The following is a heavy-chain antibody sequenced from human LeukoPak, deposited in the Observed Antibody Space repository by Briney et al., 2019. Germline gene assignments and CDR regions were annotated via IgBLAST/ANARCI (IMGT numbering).Heavy chain of an antibody. CDR2: IIPIFGTA. Sequence: SVEVSCKVSGGTFSNYAINWVRQAPGQGLEWMGKIIPIFGTASYAQRFQGRVTITADESTTTAYLDLSSLRSEDTAVYYCAKDFQAYCGGDCPDYFDYWGQGALVTVSS. J-gene: IGHJ4*02. D-gene: IGHD2-21*02. CDR1: GGTFSNYA. CDR3: AKDFQAYCGGDCPDYFDY. V-gene: IGHV1-69*15.